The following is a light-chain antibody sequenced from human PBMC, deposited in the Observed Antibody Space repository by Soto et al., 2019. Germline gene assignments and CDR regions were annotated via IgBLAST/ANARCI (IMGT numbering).Light chain of an antibody. CDR2: EDS. J-gene: IGLJ1*01. CDR3: AFYAGSIYV. V-gene: IGLV2-18*01. Sequence: QSVLTQPPSVSGSPGQSVTISCTGTSSDFGSYNRVSWYRQPPGTAPKLLIYEDSHRPSGVPDRFSGSKSGNTASLTISGLQAEDEADYFCAFYAGSIYVFGTGTKVTVL. CDR1: SSDFGSYNR.